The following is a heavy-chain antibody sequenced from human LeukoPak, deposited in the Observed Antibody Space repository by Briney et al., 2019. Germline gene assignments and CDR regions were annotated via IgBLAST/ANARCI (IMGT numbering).Heavy chain of an antibody. CDR2: INHSGST. CDR1: GGSFSSYY. V-gene: IGHV4-34*01. CDR3: ARGQYRRDY. J-gene: IGHJ4*02. D-gene: IGHD2-2*01. Sequence: SETLSLTCAVYGGSFSSYYWSWIRQPPGKGLEWIGEINHSGSTNYNTSLKSRATVSVDTSKNQFSLYLNSVTAADTAVYYCARGQYRRDYWGQGTLVTVSS.